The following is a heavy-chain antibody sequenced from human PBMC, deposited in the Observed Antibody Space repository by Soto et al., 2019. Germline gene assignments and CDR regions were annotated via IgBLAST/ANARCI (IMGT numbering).Heavy chain of an antibody. CDR1: GGSFSGYY. D-gene: IGHD2-15*01. CDR3: ARGRRGLGYCSGGSCYPYYFDY. J-gene: IGHJ4*02. Sequence: QVQLQQWGAGLLKPSETLSLTCAVYGGSFSGYYWSWIRQPPGKGLEWIGEINHSGSTNYNPSLTSRVSISVDTSKNQFSLKLSSVTAADTAVYYCARGRRGLGYCSGGSCYPYYFDYWGQGTLVTVSS. CDR2: INHSGST. V-gene: IGHV4-34*01.